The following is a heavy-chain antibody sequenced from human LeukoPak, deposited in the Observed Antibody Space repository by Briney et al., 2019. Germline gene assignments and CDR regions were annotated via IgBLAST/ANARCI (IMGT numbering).Heavy chain of an antibody. D-gene: IGHD3-22*01. J-gene: IGHJ4*02. V-gene: IGHV3-7*03. CDR2: IKQDGTEK. Sequence: PGGSLRLSCVVSGSTFDTYWMSWVRQAPGKGLEWVANIKQDGTEKYYVDSVKGRFTISRDNSKNTLYLQMNSLRAEDTAVYYCANAYYYDSSALGYWGQGTLVTVSS. CDR3: ANAYYYDSSALGY. CDR1: GSTFDTYW.